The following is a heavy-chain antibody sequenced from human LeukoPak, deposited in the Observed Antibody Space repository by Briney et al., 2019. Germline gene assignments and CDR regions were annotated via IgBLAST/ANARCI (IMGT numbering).Heavy chain of an antibody. CDR2: IYYSGST. V-gene: IGHV4-30-4*08. D-gene: IGHD2-8*02. CDR1: GGSISSGDYY. Sequence: SQTLSLTCTVSGGSISSGDYYWSWIRQPPGTGLEWIGYIYYSGSTYYNPSLKSRVTISVDTSKNQFSLKLSSVTAADTAVYYCARLSGADAFDIWGQGTMVTVSS. CDR3: ARLSGADAFDI. J-gene: IGHJ3*02.